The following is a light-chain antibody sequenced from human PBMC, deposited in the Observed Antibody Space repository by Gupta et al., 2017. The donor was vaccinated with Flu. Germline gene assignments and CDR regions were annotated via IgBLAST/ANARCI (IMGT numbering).Light chain of an antibody. CDR1: QSVKSDY. CDR3: QQYGDSPRT. J-gene: IGKJ1*01. CDR2: GAY. Sequence: IVLSQYPRTLSLSPGERAALSCRASQSVKSDYVAWYQKRPGQPPRLLIFGAYKRATGIPDRFSGRGSGTDFTLTISRLEPEDFAVFYCQQYGDSPRTFGQGTKVEIK. V-gene: IGKV3-20*01.